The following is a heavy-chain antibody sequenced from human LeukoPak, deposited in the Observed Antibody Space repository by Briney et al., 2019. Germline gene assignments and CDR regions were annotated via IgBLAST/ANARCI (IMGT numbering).Heavy chain of an antibody. CDR1: GFTFSSYW. CDR2: INSDGSSI. D-gene: IGHD2-2*01. J-gene: IGHJ4*02. V-gene: IGHV3-74*01. Sequence: GGSLRLSCAASGFTFSSYWMHWVRQAPGKGLVWVSRINSDGSSISYADSVKGRFTISRDNAKNSLYLQMNSLRADDTAVYYCTRDSDCSSTSCYPDYWGQGTLVTVSS. CDR3: TRDSDCSSTSCYPDY.